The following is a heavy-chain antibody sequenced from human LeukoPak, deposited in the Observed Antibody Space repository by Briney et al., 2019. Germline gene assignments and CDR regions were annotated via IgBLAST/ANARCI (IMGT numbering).Heavy chain of an antibody. D-gene: IGHD3-22*01. CDR3: AHNCYDSSGPPWSWSDP. Sequence: SGPTLVNPTQTLTLTCTFSGFSLSTSGVGVGWTRQPPGKALEWLALIYWDDDNRYSPSLKSRLTITKDTSKNQVVLTMTNMDPVDTATYYCAHNCYDSSGPPWSWSDPWGQGTLVTVSS. V-gene: IGHV2-5*02. J-gene: IGHJ5*02. CDR2: IYWDDDN. CDR1: GFSLSTSGVG.